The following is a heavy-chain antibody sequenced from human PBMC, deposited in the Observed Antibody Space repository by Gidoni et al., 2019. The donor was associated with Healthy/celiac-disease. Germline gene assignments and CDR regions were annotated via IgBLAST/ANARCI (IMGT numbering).Heavy chain of an antibody. D-gene: IGHD3-10*01. CDR2: IYYSGST. Sequence: QLQLQESGPGLVKPSETLSLTCTVSGGSLISSSYDWGWLRQPPGKGLEWIGSIYYSGSTYYNPSLKSRVTISVDTSKNQFSLKLSSVTAADTAVYYCARHSRPYYYGSGTYFDYWGQGTLVTVSS. CDR1: GGSLISSSYD. CDR3: ARHSRPYYYGSGTYFDY. J-gene: IGHJ4*02. V-gene: IGHV4-39*01.